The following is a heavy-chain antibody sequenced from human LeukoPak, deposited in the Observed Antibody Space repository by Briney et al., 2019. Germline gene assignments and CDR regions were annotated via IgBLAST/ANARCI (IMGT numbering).Heavy chain of an antibody. Sequence: GGSLRLSCAASGLTFSRYAMSWVRQAPGKGLEWVSGVTGSGGSTYYTDSVEGRFTISRDNSKNTLYLQMNSLRAEDTAVYYCAKPYYYDTSRAFDIWGQGTMVSVSS. D-gene: IGHD3-22*01. CDR3: AKPYYYDTSRAFDI. J-gene: IGHJ3*02. V-gene: IGHV3-23*01. CDR1: GLTFSRYA. CDR2: VTGSGGST.